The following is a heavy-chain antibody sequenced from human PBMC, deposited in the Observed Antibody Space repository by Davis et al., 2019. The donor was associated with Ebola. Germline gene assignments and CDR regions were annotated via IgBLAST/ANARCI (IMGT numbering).Heavy chain of an antibody. CDR3: ARLTYSSSWYDLDY. V-gene: IGHV4-59*01. CDR1: GGSISSYY. CDR2: IYYSGST. J-gene: IGHJ4*02. Sequence: GSLRLSCTVSGGSISSYYWSWIRQPPGKGLEWIGYIYYSGSTNYNPSLKSRVTISVDTSKNQFSLKLSSVTAADTAVYYCARLTYSSSWYDLDYWGQGTLVTVSS. D-gene: IGHD6-13*01.